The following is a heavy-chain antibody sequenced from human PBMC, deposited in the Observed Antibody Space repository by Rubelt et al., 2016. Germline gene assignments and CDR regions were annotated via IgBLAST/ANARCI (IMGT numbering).Heavy chain of an antibody. CDR2: INSGSNAI. Sequence: GGSLRLSCAASGFTFSSYAMTWIRQAPGKGLEWVSYINSGSNAIFYADSVKGRFTISRDNSKNTLYLQMNSLRAEDTAVYYCAKDYYDSSGYRGAEAFDIWGQGTMVTVSS. J-gene: IGHJ3*02. D-gene: IGHD3-22*01. CDR1: GFTFSSYA. V-gene: IGHV3-23*01. CDR3: AKDYYDSSGYRGAEAFDI.